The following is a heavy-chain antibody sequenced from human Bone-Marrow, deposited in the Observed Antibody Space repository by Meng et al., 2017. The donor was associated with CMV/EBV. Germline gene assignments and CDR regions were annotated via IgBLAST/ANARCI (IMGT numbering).Heavy chain of an antibody. Sequence: GESLKISCVASGVTFGGYGMHWVRQAPGKGLEWVAVISYDGTYKYYAESVKGRFTISRDNAKNSLYLQMNSLRAEDTAVYYCAKDGAYGYSSSWYPLDYWGQGTLVPSPQ. CDR1: GVTFGGYG. CDR2: ISYDGTYK. D-gene: IGHD6-13*01. CDR3: AKDGAYGYSSSWYPLDY. V-gene: IGHV3-30*04. J-gene: IGHJ4*02.